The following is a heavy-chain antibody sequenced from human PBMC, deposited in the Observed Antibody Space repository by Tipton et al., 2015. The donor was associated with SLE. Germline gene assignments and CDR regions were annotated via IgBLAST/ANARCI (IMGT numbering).Heavy chain of an antibody. CDR3: ARGVNY. Sequence: SLRLSCAASGFSFIDSDMHWVRQAPGKGLEWVANIKEDGSETYYVDSVKGRFTISRDNAKESLYLQMNSLRAEDTAVYYCARGVNYWGQGTLVTVSS. CDR1: GFSFIDSD. J-gene: IGHJ4*02. CDR2: IKEDGSET. V-gene: IGHV3-7*02.